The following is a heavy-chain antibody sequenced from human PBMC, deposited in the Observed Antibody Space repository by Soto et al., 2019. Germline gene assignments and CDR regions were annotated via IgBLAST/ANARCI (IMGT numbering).Heavy chain of an antibody. J-gene: IGHJ6*02. CDR3: ARDHGGSTWFVGVYYFFGMDV. CDR2: ISSSGDAI. CDR1: GFIFSDYT. V-gene: IGHV3-48*02. Sequence: ESGGDLVQPGGSLILSCAASGFIFSDYTMTWVRQAPGRGLEFVSHISSSGDAIFYAESVKGRFTVSRDNAKNSLYLQMNSLRDDATAVYFCARDHGGSTWFVGVYYFFGMDVWGQGTAVTVSS. D-gene: IGHD6-13*01.